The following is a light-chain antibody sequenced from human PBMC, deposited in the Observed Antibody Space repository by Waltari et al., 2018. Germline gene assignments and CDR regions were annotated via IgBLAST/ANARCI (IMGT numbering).Light chain of an antibody. Sequence: CRASQRISKYLVWYQQRPGHAPRLLIYAASTRATGVPDRFSGSGYGTDFTLTISRLEPEDFAVYYCQNHERLPATFGQGTKVEIK. V-gene: IGKV3-11*01. CDR3: QNHERLPAT. CDR2: AAS. CDR1: QRISKY. J-gene: IGKJ1*01.